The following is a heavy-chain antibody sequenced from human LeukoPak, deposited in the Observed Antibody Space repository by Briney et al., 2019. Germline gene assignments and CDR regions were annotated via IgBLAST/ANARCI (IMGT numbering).Heavy chain of an antibody. CDR2: SYWNDDK. Sequence: LTLTCTFXXXSLSTRGGGVGXXRQPPGKALEWLSLSYWNDDKRYSPTLKRRRTITKDTSKNQVVLTMTNMDPVDTATYYCAHSNEGGYNDFDYWGQGTLVTVSS. V-gene: IGHV2-5*01. D-gene: IGHD5-24*01. CDR1: XXSLSTRGGG. CDR3: AHSNEGGYNDFDY. J-gene: IGHJ4*02.